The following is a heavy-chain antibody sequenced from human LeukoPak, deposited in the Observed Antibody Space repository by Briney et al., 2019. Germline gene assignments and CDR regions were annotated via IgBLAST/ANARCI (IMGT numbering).Heavy chain of an antibody. J-gene: IGHJ4*02. CDR3: ARESGYSYGSLDY. D-gene: IGHD5-18*01. CDR2: IIPIFGTA. CDR1: GGTFSSYA. Sequence: SVRVSCKASGGTFSSYAISWVRQAPGQGLEWMGGIIPIFGTANYAQKFQGRVTITADESTSTAYMELSSLRSEDTAVYYCARESGYSYGSLDYWGQGTLVTVSS. V-gene: IGHV1-69*01.